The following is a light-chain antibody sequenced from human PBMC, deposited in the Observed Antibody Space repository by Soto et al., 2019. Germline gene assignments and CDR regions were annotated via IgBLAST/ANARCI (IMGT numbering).Light chain of an antibody. Sequence: EIVLTQSPGTLSLSPGERATLSCRASQSVSSSYLAWYQQKPGQAPRLLIYGASSRATGITDRFSGSGSGTDFTLTIRRLAPEDCAVYYCQQHGSSPPITLGQGTRLEIK. CDR1: QSVSSSY. CDR3: QQHGSSPPIT. CDR2: GAS. J-gene: IGKJ5*01. V-gene: IGKV3-20*01.